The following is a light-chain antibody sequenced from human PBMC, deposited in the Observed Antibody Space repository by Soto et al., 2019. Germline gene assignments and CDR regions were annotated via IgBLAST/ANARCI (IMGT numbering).Light chain of an antibody. CDR2: GAS. V-gene: IGKV3-15*01. CDR3: QHYSNWPPGT. CDR1: QSVSNS. Sequence: DIVMTQSPATLSVSPGEKATLSCRASQSVSNSLAWYQQKPGQAPRLLMYGASTRATGIPARFSGTGSGTAFILTISSLQSEDSSVYYCQHYSNWPPGTFGQGTKVEIK. J-gene: IGKJ1*01.